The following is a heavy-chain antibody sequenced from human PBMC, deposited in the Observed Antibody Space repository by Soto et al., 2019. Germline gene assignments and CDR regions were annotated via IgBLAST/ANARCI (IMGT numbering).Heavy chain of an antibody. CDR2: IYYSGST. J-gene: IGHJ4*02. CDR1: GGSISSYY. D-gene: IGHD1-1*01. CDR3: ARRYGYSFDY. Sequence: QVQLQESGPGLVKPSETLSLTCTVSGGSISSYYWSWIRQPPGKGLAWIGYIYYSGSTNYNPSLKSRVTISVDTYNSQCSLKLSSVTAADTAVYYCARRYGYSFDYWGQGTLVTVSS. V-gene: IGHV4-59*08.